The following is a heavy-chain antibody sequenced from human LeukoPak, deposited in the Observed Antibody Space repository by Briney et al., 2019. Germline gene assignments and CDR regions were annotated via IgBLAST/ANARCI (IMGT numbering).Heavy chain of an antibody. D-gene: IGHD3-16*01. CDR1: GFIVSSNS. V-gene: IGHV4-39*01. J-gene: IGHJ4*02. Sequence: PGGSLRLSCAASGFIVSSNSMSWVRQAPGKGLEWIGSMYYSGSTYNNPSLKSRVTISVNTSKNQFSLKLSSVTAADTAVYYCARQSGAPWGELEHFDYWGQGTLVTVSS. CDR3: ARQSGAPWGELEHFDY. CDR2: MYYSGST.